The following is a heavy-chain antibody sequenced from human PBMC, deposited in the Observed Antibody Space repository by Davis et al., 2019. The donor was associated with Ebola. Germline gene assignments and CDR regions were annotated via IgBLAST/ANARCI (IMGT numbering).Heavy chain of an antibody. CDR1: GFTLSSYA. CDR2: ISGSGGST. V-gene: IGHV3-23*01. J-gene: IGHJ6*02. D-gene: IGHD3-10*01. Sequence: GESLKISCAASGFTLSSYAMSWVRQAPGKGVECVSAISGSGGSTYYADSVKGRFTISRDNSKNTLYLQMNSLRAEDTAVYYCARDSRTHGSGGRTYYYYGMDVWGQGTTVTVSS. CDR3: ARDSRTHGSGGRTYYYYGMDV.